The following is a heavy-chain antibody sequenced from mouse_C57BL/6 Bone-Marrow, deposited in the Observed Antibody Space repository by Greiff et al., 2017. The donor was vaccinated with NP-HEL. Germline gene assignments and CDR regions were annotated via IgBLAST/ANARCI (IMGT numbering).Heavy chain of an antibody. CDR1: GYSFTSYY. D-gene: IGHD2-5*01. CDR3: ARGPLYSNYSYYAMDY. J-gene: IGHJ4*01. CDR2: IYPGSGNT. Sequence: VQLQESGPELVKPGASVKISCKASGYSFTSYYIHWVKQRPGQGLEWIGWIYPGSGNTQYNEKFKGKATLTADTSSSTAYMQLSSLTSEDSAVYYCARGPLYSNYSYYAMDYWGQGTSVTVSS. V-gene: IGHV1-66*01.